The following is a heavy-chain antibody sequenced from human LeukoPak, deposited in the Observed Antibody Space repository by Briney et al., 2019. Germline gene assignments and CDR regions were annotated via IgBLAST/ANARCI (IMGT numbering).Heavy chain of an antibody. J-gene: IGHJ4*02. D-gene: IGHD1/OR15-1a*01. V-gene: IGHV3-48*01. CDR3: ARNNYFDY. Sequence: GGSLRLSCAASGFTFSSYSMNWVRQAPGKGLEWVSYISSSSGTIYYADSVKGRFTISRDNAKNSLYLQMNSLRAEDTAVYYCARNNYFDYWGQGTLVTVSS. CDR2: ISSSSGTI. CDR1: GFTFSSYS.